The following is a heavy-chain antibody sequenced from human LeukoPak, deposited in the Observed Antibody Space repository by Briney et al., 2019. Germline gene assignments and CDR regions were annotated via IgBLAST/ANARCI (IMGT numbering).Heavy chain of an antibody. CDR2: ISGSGGST. D-gene: IGHD3-3*01. V-gene: IGHV3-23*01. J-gene: IGHJ4*02. CDR1: GFTFSSYA. CDR3: VWPRFLEWLFPFDY. Sequence: GGSLRLSCAASGFTFSSYAMSWVRQAPGKGLEWVSAISGSGGSTYYADSVKGRFTISRDNSKNTLYLQMNSPRAEDTAVYYCVWPRFLEWLFPFDYWGQGTLVTVSS.